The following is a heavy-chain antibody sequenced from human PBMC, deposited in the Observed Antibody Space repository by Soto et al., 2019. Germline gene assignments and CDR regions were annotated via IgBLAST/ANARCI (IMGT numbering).Heavy chain of an antibody. CDR2: ISYDGSNK. D-gene: IGHD3-10*01. Sequence: LRLSFAASGFTFSSYGMHWVRQAPGKGLEWVAVISYDGSNKYYADSVKGRFTISRDNSKNTLYLQMNSLRAEDTAVYYCAKDRAANYYGSGIIFEYYYYYGMDVWGQGTTVTVSS. J-gene: IGHJ6*02. CDR3: AKDRAANYYGSGIIFEYYYYYGMDV. CDR1: GFTFSSYG. V-gene: IGHV3-30*18.